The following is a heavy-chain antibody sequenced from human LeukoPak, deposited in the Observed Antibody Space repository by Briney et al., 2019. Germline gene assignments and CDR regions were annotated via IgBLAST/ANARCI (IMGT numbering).Heavy chain of an antibody. Sequence: PGGSLRLSCAASGFTFSSYAMGWVRQAPGKGLEWVANIKQDGSQKFYVDSVKGRFTISRDNAKNSLYLQMNSLRAEDTGVYYCARDRRVGATDFDYWGQGTLVTVSS. J-gene: IGHJ4*02. CDR1: GFTFSSYA. D-gene: IGHD1-26*01. CDR3: ARDRRVGATDFDY. CDR2: IKQDGSQK. V-gene: IGHV3-7*01.